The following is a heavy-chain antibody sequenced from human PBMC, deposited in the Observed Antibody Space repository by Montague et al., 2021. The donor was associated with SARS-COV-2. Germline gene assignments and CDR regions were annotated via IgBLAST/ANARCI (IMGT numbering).Heavy chain of an antibody. CDR1: GGSISSSSYY. V-gene: IGHV4-39*07. D-gene: IGHD3-22*01. J-gene: IGHJ6*02. CDR3: ARMIVQHAGMDV. CDR2: IYYSGST. Sequence: SETLSLTCTVSGGSISSSSYYWGWIRQPPGKGLEWIGSIYYSGSTYYNPSLKSRVTISVDTSKNQFSLKLSSVTAAGTAVYYCARMIVQHAGMDVWGQGTTVTVSS.